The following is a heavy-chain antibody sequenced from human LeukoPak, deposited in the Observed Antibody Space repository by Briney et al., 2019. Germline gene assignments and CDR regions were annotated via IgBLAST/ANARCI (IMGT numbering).Heavy chain of an antibody. D-gene: IGHD6-6*01. CDR1: GFTFSSYA. V-gene: IGHV3-23*01. Sequence: HTGGSLRLSCAASGFTFSSYAMSWVRQAPGKGLEWVSLISDSGGNRYYAESVKGRFTISRDNSKNTLYLQMNSLRVEDTAVYYCTKGLSSGTSSLGYWGQGTLVTVSS. CDR3: TKGLSSGTSSLGY. CDR2: ISDSGGNR. J-gene: IGHJ4*02.